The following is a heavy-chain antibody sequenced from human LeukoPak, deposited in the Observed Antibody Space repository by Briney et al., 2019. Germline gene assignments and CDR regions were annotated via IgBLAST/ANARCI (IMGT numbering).Heavy chain of an antibody. CDR1: GFTLSNYW. D-gene: IGHD5-24*01. CDR3: LRSFSGSREY. CDR2: IKEPGTWP. Sequence: GGPLRLSCAASGFTLSNYWVHWVRQAPGEGLVWVSRIKEPGTWPTYEDSVRGRFTISRDNAKNTVSLHMKNLRAEDTAVYYCLRSFSGSREYWGQGTLVTVSS. J-gene: IGHJ4*02. V-gene: IGHV3-74*03.